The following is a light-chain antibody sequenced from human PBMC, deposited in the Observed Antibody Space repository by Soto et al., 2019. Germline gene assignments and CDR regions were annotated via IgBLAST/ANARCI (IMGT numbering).Light chain of an antibody. CDR1: QSVSSN. Sequence: EIVMTQSPATLSMSPGVRATLSCRASQSVSSNLAWYQQKPGQAPRLLIYGASTRATRIPARFSGSGSGTEFTLTISSLQSEDFAVYYCQQYNNWPPFTFGPGTKVDIK. CDR2: GAS. CDR3: QQYNNWPPFT. V-gene: IGKV3-15*01. J-gene: IGKJ3*01.